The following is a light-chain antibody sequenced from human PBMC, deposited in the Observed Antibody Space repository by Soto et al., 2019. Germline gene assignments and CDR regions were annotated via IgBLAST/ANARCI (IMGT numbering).Light chain of an antibody. V-gene: IGKV3-11*01. Sequence: EIVLTQSPATLSLSPGDRATLACRASQSISNFLAWYHQKPGQAPRRLLYDASIRATALPARFRGSVSGTVSALCITILEPEGSAVDSSQQRFHYYTFGNGNKLDI. J-gene: IGKJ2*01. CDR3: QQRFHYYT. CDR1: QSISNF. CDR2: DAS.